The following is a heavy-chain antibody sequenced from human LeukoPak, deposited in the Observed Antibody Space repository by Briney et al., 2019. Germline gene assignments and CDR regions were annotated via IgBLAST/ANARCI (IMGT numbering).Heavy chain of an antibody. V-gene: IGHV3-48*04. CDR1: GFTFSAYS. Sequence: GGSLRLSCAASGFTFSAYSMNWVRHTPGRGLEWVANINGRGITIHYADSFRGRFTISRDNAKNSLYLQMNSLRAEDTALYCCARESSVLMVYAIGYWGQGTLVTVSS. J-gene: IGHJ4*02. D-gene: IGHD2-8*01. CDR2: INGRGITI. CDR3: ARESSVLMVYAIGY.